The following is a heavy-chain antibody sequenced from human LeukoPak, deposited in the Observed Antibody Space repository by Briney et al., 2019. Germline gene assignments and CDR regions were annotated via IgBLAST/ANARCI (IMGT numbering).Heavy chain of an antibody. Sequence: GGSLRLSCAASGVTFSSYWMHWVRQAPGKGLVWVSRINSNGDSTTYADSVKGRFTFSRDNAKNTLYLKMNSLRAEDTAVYYCAREYSSSWYFDYWGQGTLVTVSS. J-gene: IGHJ4*02. CDR2: INSNGDST. D-gene: IGHD6-6*01. CDR1: GVTFSSYW. CDR3: AREYSSSWYFDY. V-gene: IGHV3-74*01.